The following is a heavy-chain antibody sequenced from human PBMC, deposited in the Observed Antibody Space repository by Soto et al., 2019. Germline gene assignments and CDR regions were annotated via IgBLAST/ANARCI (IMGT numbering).Heavy chain of an antibody. D-gene: IGHD5-12*01. Sequence: GGSLRLSCAASGFTFSSYAMSWVRQAPGKGLEWVSAISGSGGSTYYADSVKGRFTISRDNSKNTRYLQMNSLRAEDTAVYYCAPRGYSGYETSSDYYYYMDVWGKGTTVTVSS. J-gene: IGHJ6*03. CDR2: ISGSGGST. V-gene: IGHV3-23*01. CDR3: APRGYSGYETSSDYYYYMDV. CDR1: GFTFSSYA.